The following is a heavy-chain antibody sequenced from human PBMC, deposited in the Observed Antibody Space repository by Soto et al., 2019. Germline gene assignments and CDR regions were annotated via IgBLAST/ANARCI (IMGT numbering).Heavy chain of an antibody. V-gene: IGHV4-59*01. CDR3: ARGFWGFYYMDG. Sequence: SETLSLTCTVSGDSISSYYLSWIRQPPGKGLEWIGYIYYSGSTNYNPSLKSRVTISVDTSKNQFSLKLSSVTAADTAVYYCARGFWGFYYMDGWGKWITGTVSS. J-gene: IGHJ6*03. CDR2: IYYSGST. CDR1: GDSISSYY. D-gene: IGHD3-16*01.